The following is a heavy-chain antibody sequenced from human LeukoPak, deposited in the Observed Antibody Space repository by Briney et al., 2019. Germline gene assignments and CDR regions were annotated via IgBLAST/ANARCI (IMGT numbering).Heavy chain of an antibody. D-gene: IGHD6-13*01. J-gene: IGHJ3*02. CDR3: AKDVSSSPIRYHAFDI. CDR2: ISWNGGRT. CDR1: GFTFDDYT. Sequence: PGGSLRLSCAASGFTFDDYTMHWVRQAPGKGLEWVSLISWNGGRTHYGDSVKGRFTISRDNSKNSLYLQMNNLRTEDTALYYCAKDVSSSPIRYHAFDIWGQGTMVTVSS. V-gene: IGHV3-43*01.